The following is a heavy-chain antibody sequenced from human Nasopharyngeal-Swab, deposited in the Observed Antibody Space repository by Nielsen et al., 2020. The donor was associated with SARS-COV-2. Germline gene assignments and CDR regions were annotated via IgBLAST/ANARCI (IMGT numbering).Heavy chain of an antibody. CDR1: GFTFSRSW. CDR2: IGPDGRET. V-gene: IGHV3-74*01. J-gene: IGHJ2*01. Sequence: GESLKISCAASGFTFSRSWMHWVRQAPGKGLVGVSRIGPDGRETSFADSVKGRFTISRDNAKNTLYLQMNSLRAEDTAVYYCARGGWYFDFWGRGTLVTVSS. CDR3: ARGGWYFDF. D-gene: IGHD3-16*01.